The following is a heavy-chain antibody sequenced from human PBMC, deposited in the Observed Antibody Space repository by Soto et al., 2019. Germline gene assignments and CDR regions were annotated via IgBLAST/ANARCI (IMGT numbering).Heavy chain of an antibody. CDR1: GYTFTTHA. CDR3: ARGKGMEENYYYYGLDI. CDR2: INGGTGQT. D-gene: IGHD1-1*01. J-gene: IGHJ6*02. V-gene: IGHV1-3*01. Sequence: ASVKVSCKASGYTFTTHAMHWVRQAPGQSLEWMGWINGGTGQTKHSQRFQGRVIITRDTSASTAYMELSSLRSEDTAVYYCARGKGMEENYYYYGLDIWGQGTTVTVSS.